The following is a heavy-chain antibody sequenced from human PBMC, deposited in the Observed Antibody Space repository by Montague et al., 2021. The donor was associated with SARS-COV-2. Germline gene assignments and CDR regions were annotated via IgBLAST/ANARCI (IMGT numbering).Heavy chain of an antibody. V-gene: IGHV4-39*01. CDR1: GGSISSSSYY. J-gene: IGHJ6*03. CDR3: ARRRSQDIVVVPAAPPVCHYYYYMDV. CDR2: IYYSGST. Sequence: SETLSLTCTVSGGSISSSSYYWGWIRQPPGKGLEWIGSIYYSGSTYYNPSLKSRVTISVDTSKNQFSLKLSSVTAADTAVYYCARRRSQDIVVVPAAPPVCHYYYYMDVWGQGTTVTVSS. D-gene: IGHD2-2*01.